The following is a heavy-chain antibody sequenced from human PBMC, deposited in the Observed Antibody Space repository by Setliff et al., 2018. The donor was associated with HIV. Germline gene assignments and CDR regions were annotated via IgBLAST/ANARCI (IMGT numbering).Heavy chain of an antibody. CDR1: GGSISSSSYY. V-gene: IGHV4-39*01. CDR3: SRGSYYMDV. D-gene: IGHD3-16*01. CDR2: IYYSGST. J-gene: IGHJ6*03. Sequence: PSETLSLTCTVSGGSISSSSYYWGWIRQPPGKGLEWIGSIYYSGSTYYNPSLKSRVTISVDTSKNQVSLRLSSVTAADTAVYHCSRGSYYMDVWGKGTTATVSS.